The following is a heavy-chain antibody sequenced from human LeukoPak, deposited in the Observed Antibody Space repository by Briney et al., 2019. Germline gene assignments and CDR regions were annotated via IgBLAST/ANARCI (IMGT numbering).Heavy chain of an antibody. V-gene: IGHV1-69-2*01. CDR1: GYTFTDYY. J-gene: IGHJ5*02. CDR2: VDPEDGET. Sequence: EASVKVSCKVSGYTFTDYYMHWVQQAPGKGLEWMGLVDPEDGETIYAEKFQGRVTITADTSTDTAYMELSSLRSEDTAVYYCARGPNCSGGSCYSSWFDPWGQGTLVTVSS. D-gene: IGHD2-15*01. CDR3: ARGPNCSGGSCYSSWFDP.